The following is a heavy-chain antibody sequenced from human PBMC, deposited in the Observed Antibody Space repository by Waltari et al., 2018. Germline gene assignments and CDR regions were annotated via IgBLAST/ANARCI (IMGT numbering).Heavy chain of an antibody. Sequence: EVQLAESGGGLVKPGGSLRLSCAISGLSVSNAWMGWVRQAPGKGLEWIGRRKGKSAGGTTDFAAPVQGRFTISRDDSKNTMNLQMNSLKTEDTAVYYCTTDRGISVRPLFDRWGRGTLVTVSS. D-gene: IGHD6-6*01. CDR2: RKGKSAGGTT. V-gene: IGHV3-15*01. CDR3: TTDRGISVRPLFDR. J-gene: IGHJ5*02. CDR1: GLSVSNAW.